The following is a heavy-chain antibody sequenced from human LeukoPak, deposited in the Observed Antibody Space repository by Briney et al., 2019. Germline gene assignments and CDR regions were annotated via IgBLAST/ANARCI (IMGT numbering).Heavy chain of an antibody. CDR1: GFTFSRYG. D-gene: IGHD2-15*01. CDR3: ARDRNVVGADFDY. V-gene: IGHV3-30*02. CDR2: IRYDGSNK. Sequence: GGSLRLSCAASGFTFSRYGMHWVRQAPGKGLEWVTFIRYDGSNKYYAESVKGRFTISRDNSKNALYLQMNSLRAEDTAVYYCARDRNVVGADFDYWGQGTLVTVSS. J-gene: IGHJ4*02.